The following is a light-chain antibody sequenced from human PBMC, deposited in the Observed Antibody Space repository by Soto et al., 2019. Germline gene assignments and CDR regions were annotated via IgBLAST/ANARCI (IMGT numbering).Light chain of an antibody. J-gene: IGKJ3*01. V-gene: IGKV3-20*01. Sequence: EIVLTQSPGTLSLSPGERATLSCRASQTVNNNYLTWYQQTPGQAPRLLIYGASSRATGIPDRFSGSGHGTDFTHTISRLVPEDFVVYYCQQYGSSPFTFGPGTKVDIK. CDR1: QTVNNNY. CDR2: GAS. CDR3: QQYGSSPFT.